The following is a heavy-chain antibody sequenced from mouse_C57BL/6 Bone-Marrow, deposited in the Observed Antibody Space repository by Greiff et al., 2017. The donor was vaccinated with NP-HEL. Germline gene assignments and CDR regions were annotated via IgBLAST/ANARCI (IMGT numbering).Heavy chain of an antibody. CDR2: IWSGGST. CDR3: ASASGVYCSSLYYAMDY. D-gene: IGHD1-1*01. CDR1: GFSLTGYG. V-gene: IGHV2-2*01. Sequence: QVQLQQSGPGLVQPSQRLSITCTVSGFSLTGYGVHWVRQSPGKGLEWLGVIWSGGSTDYNAAFIYSMSISKDNSKTHVFFKINSLQADYTAIYYCASASGVYCSSLYYAMDYLGQGTSVTVSS. J-gene: IGHJ4*01.